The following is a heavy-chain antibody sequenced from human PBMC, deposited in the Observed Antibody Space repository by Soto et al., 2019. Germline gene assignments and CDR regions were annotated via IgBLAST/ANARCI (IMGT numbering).Heavy chain of an antibody. CDR2: ISWNSGSI. D-gene: IGHD3-10*01. CDR3: AKGLFSGSYPLPLDAFDI. J-gene: IGHJ3*02. Sequence: GGSLRLSCAASGFTFDDYAMHWVRQAPGKGLEWVSGISWNSGSIGYADSVKGRFTISRDNAKNSLYLQMNSLRAEDTALYYCAKGLFSGSYPLPLDAFDIWGQGTMVTVSS. V-gene: IGHV3-9*01. CDR1: GFTFDDYA.